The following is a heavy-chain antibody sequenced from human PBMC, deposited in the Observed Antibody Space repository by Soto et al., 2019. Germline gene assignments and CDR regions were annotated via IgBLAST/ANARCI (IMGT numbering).Heavy chain of an antibody. D-gene: IGHD1-1*01. CDR3: ARGKSLEN. J-gene: IGHJ4*02. V-gene: IGHV1-18*01. CDR2: ISAYNGNT. Sequence: ASVKVSCKASGGTFSSYAISWVRQAPGQGLEWMGWISAYNGNTNYAQKLQGRVTMTTDTSTSTAYMELSSLRSEDTAVYFCARGKSLENWGQGTLVTVSS. CDR1: GGTFSSYA.